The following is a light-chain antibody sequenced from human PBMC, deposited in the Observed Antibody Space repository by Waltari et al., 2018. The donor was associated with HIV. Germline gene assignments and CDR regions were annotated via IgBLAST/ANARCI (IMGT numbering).Light chain of an antibody. Sequence: QSVLTQPPSASGTPGRRVTIPCSGSSPNIGSNTVNWYQQLPGTAPQLLIYSNNPRPSGVPDRFSGSKSGTSASLAISGLQSEDEADYYCAAWDDSLNGVVFGGGTKLTVL. V-gene: IGLV1-44*01. CDR1: SPNIGSNT. CDR3: AAWDDSLNGVV. CDR2: SNN. J-gene: IGLJ2*01.